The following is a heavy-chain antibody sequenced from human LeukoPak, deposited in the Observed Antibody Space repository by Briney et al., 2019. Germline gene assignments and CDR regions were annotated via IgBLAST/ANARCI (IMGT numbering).Heavy chain of an antibody. J-gene: IGHJ6*02. CDR3: ARGFLEWLTYNYYYYGMDV. D-gene: IGHD3-3*01. CDR1: GGSFSGYY. CDR2: INHSGST. Sequence: SETLSLTCAVYGGSFSGYYWSWIRQPPGKGLEWIGEINHSGSTNYNPSLKSRVTISVDTSKNQFSLKLSSVTAADTAVYYCARGFLEWLTYNYYYYGMDVWAKGPRSPSP. V-gene: IGHV4-34*01.